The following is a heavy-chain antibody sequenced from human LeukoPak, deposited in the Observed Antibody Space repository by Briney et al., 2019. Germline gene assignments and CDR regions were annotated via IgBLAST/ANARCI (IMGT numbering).Heavy chain of an antibody. D-gene: IGHD3-16*01. V-gene: IGHV1-2*02. CDR3: ARADRLHGGPYLIGP. J-gene: IGHJ5*02. Sequence: ASVKVSCKTSGYSFTDYYMHWVRQAPGQGLEWMGWINPNSGGTSSAQKFQGRTTMTRDTSITTVYMEVSWLTSDDTAIYYCARADRLHGGPYLIGPWGQGTLVTVSS. CDR2: INPNSGGT. CDR1: GYSFTDYY.